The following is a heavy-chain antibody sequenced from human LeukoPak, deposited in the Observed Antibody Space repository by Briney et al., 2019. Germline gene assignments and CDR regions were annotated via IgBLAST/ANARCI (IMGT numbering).Heavy chain of an antibody. Sequence: SLTLSCAASRLILSSYEVNWVRQAPAKGLEWVSYISSSGSTIYYADSVKGRFAISRANVKKSLYLQVLRRGGGDAAVYYCGTSSGGTAHHFDYWGQGTLVTVSS. CDR2: ISSSGSTI. CDR1: RLILSSYE. J-gene: IGHJ4*02. V-gene: IGHV3-48*03. D-gene: IGHD3-16*01. CDR3: GTSSGGTAHHFDY.